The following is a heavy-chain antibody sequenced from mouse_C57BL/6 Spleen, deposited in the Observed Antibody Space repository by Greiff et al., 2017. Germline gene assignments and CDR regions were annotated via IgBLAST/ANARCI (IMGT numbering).Heavy chain of an antibody. J-gene: IGHJ2*01. CDR1: GYTFTDYY. D-gene: IGHD2-2*01. V-gene: IGHV1-26*01. Sequence: VQLQQSGPELVKPGASVKISCKASGYTFTDYYMNWVKQSHGKSLEWIGDINPNNGGTSYNQKFKGKATLTVDKSSSTAYMELRSLTSEDAAVYYCARAYGYDEGYYFDYWGQGTTLTVSS. CDR2: INPNNGGT. CDR3: ARAYGYDEGYYFDY.